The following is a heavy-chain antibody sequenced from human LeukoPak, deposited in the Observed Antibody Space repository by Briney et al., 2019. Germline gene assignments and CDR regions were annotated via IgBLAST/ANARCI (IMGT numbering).Heavy chain of an antibody. CDR3: ARGYGSGSYLDYFDY. J-gene: IGHJ4*02. CDR1: GGSISSYY. V-gene: IGHV4-59*08. D-gene: IGHD3-10*01. Sequence: SETLYLTCTVSGGSISSYYWSWIRQPPGKGLEWIGYIYYSGSTNYNPSLKSRVTISVDTSKNQFSLKLSSVTAADTAVYYCARGYGSGSYLDYFDYWGQGTLVTVSS. CDR2: IYYSGST.